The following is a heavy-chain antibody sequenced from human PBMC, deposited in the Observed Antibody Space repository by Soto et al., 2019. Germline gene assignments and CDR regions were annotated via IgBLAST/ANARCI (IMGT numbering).Heavy chain of an antibody. V-gene: IGHV2-70*04. J-gene: IGHJ3*02. CDR1: GFSLSTSGTR. CDR3: ARPRDGSYGPYAFDI. D-gene: IGHD6-19*01. Sequence: SGPTLVNPTQTLTPTCTLSGFSLSTSGTRVSWIRQPPGKALEWLARIDWDDEKFYSTSLKTRLTISKDTSKNQVVLTMTNMDPVDTATYYCARPRDGSYGPYAFDIWDQGTMVTVSS. CDR2: IDWDDEK.